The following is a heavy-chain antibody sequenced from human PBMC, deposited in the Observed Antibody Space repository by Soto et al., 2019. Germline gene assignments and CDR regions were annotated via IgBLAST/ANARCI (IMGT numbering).Heavy chain of an antibody. V-gene: IGHV4-34*01. CDR2: INHSGST. D-gene: IGHD2-8*01. CDR3: ARGLYNWNET. CDR1: GGSFSGYY. Sequence: SETLSLTCAVYGGSFSGYYWSWIRQPPGKGLEWIGEINHSGSTNYNPSLKSRVTISVDTSKNQFSLKLSPVTAADTAVYYCARGLYNWNETWGQGTLVTVSS. J-gene: IGHJ5*02.